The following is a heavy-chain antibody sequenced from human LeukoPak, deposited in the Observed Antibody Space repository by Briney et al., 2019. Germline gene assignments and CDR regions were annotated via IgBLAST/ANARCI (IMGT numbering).Heavy chain of an antibody. D-gene: IGHD4-11*01. CDR3: ARGFDYSNYFDP. CDR2: MNPNSGNT. Sequence: GASVTVSCKASGYTFTSYDINWVRQATGKGLEWMGWMNPNSGNTGYAQKFQGRVTMTRNTSISTAYMELSSLRSEDTAVYYCARGFDYSNYFDPWGQGTLVTVSS. CDR1: GYTFTSYD. J-gene: IGHJ5*02. V-gene: IGHV1-8*01.